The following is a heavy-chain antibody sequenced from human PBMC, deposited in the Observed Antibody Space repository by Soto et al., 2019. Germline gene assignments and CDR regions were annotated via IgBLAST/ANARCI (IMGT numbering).Heavy chain of an antibody. J-gene: IGHJ4*02. CDR1: GGSVSSGSYY. Sequence: LSLTCTVSGGSVSSGSYYWSWIRQPPGKGLEYIGYLYYSGSTNYNPSLKSRVTISVDTPKNQFSLKLTSVTAADTAIYYCARGQAFWAGYYRMPYYFDYWGQGTLVTVSS. V-gene: IGHV4-61*01. D-gene: IGHD3-3*01. CDR2: LYYSGST. CDR3: ARGQAFWAGYYRMPYYFDY.